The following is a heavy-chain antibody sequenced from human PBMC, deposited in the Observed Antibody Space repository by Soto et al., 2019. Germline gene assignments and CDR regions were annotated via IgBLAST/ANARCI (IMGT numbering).Heavy chain of an antibody. V-gene: IGHV1-18*01. J-gene: IGHJ1*01. CDR1: GYTFSSYG. D-gene: IGHD6-13*01. CDR3: AREREDSGWSSAEYLQH. Sequence: HVQLVQSGAEVKKPGASVKVSCKASGYTFSSYGIHWVRQAPGQGLEWMGWISGYNANTKHAQKVQGRVTMTTDTSTSTAYMELRSLTSDDTAVYYCAREREDSGWSSAEYLQHWGQGTLFTVSS. CDR2: ISGYNANT.